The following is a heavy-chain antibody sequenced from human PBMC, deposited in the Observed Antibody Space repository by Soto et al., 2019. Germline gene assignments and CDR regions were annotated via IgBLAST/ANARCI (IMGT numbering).Heavy chain of an antibody. D-gene: IGHD5-12*01. CDR1: GFTFSSYA. V-gene: IGHV3-23*01. CDR2: ISGSGGST. Sequence: GGSLRLSCAASGFTFSSYAMSWVRQAPGKGLEWVSAISGSGGSTYYADSVKGRFTISRDNSKNTLYLQMNSLRAEDTAVYYCAKDQASGYDNLDWFDPWGQGTLVTVSS. CDR3: AKDQASGYDNLDWFDP. J-gene: IGHJ5*02.